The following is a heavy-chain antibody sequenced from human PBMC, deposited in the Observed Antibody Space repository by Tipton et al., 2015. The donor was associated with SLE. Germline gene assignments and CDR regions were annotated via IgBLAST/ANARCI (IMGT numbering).Heavy chain of an antibody. CDR1: GGSLSGHYW. V-gene: IGHV3-74*01. J-gene: IGHJ4*02. Sequence: LSLTCAVYGGSLSGHYWMHWVRQAPGKALVWVSRIYADGSSANYADSVKGRFTISRDNTKSTLYLQMNSLRAEDTAVYYCARLVETIDYWGQGTPVTVSS. D-gene: IGHD2-21*01. CDR2: IYADGSSA. CDR3: ARLVETIDY.